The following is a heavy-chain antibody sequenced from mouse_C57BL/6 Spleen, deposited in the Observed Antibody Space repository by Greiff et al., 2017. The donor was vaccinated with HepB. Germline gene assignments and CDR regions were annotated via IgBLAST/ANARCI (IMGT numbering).Heavy chain of an antibody. J-gene: IGHJ2*01. D-gene: IGHD1-1*01. CDR1: GFTFSSYG. Sequence: DVHLVESGGDLVKPGGSLKLSCAASGFTFSSYGMSWVRQTPDKRLEWVATISSGGSYTYYPDSVKGRFTISRDNAKNTLYLQMSSLKSEDTAMYYCARHRGNYYGSLDYWGQGTTLTVSS. V-gene: IGHV5-6*01. CDR3: ARHRGNYYGSLDY. CDR2: ISSGGSYT.